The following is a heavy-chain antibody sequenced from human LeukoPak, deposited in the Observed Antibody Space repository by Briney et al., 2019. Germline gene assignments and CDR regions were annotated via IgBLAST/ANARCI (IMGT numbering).Heavy chain of an antibody. CDR2: INHSGST. V-gene: IGHV4-34*01. CDR3: AGGIAAAGRYGH. Sequence: PSETLSLTCAVYGGSFSGYYWSWIRQPPGKGLEWIGEINHSGSTNYNPSLKSRVTISVDTSKNQFSLKLSSVTAADTAVYYCAGGIAAAGRYGHWGQGTLVTVSS. D-gene: IGHD6-13*01. J-gene: IGHJ4*02. CDR1: GGSFSGYY.